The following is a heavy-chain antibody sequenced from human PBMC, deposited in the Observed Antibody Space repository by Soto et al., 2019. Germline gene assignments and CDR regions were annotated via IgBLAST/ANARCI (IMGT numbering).Heavy chain of an antibody. J-gene: IGHJ3*02. CDR3: ARLNSPLAHAFDI. D-gene: IGHD2-15*01. CDR1: GFTFSSYS. CDR2: ISSSSSTI. Sequence: PGGPLRLSCSASGFTFSSYSMNWVRQAPGKGLEWVSYISSSSSTIYYADSVKGRFTISRDNAKNSLYLQMNSLRDEDTAVYYCARLNSPLAHAFDIWGQGTMVPVSS. V-gene: IGHV3-48*02.